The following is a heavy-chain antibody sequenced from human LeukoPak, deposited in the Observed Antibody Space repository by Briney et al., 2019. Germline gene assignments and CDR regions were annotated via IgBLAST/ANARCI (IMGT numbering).Heavy chain of an antibody. CDR3: VRVPLEWELPADY. Sequence: GGSLRLSCAASGFTLSSYWMHWVRQAPGKGLVWVSSLKSDGSSTSYADSVKGRFTISRDNAKNTLYLQMNSLRVEDTAVDYCVRVPLEWELPADYCGQGTLVSV. CDR2: LKSDGSST. J-gene: IGHJ1*01. CDR1: GFTLSSYW. D-gene: IGHD3-3*01. V-gene: IGHV3-74*03.